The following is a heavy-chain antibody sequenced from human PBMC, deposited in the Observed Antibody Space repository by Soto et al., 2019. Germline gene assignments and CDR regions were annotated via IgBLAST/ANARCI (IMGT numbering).Heavy chain of an antibody. D-gene: IGHD2-15*01. CDR1: GGTFSSYA. CDR2: IIPIFGTA. J-gene: IGHJ6*04. Sequence: ASVKVSCKASGGTFSSYAISWVRQAPGQGLEWMGGIIPIFGTANYAQKFQGRVTITADESTSTAYMELSSLRSEDTAVYYCARSPQPGEKNIVVVVAAPRHYYHYVPDVWGKGTTVTVAS. V-gene: IGHV1-69*13. CDR3: ARSPQPGEKNIVVVVAAPRHYYHYVPDV.